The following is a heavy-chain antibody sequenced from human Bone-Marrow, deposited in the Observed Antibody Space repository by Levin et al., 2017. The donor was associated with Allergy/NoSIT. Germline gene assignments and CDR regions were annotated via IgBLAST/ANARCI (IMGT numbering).Heavy chain of an antibody. D-gene: IGHD2-2*01. CDR3: ARELNIVVVPAAICAFDI. V-gene: IGHV3-33*01. CDR2: IWYDGSNK. J-gene: IGHJ3*02. CDR1: GFTFSSYG. Sequence: GGSLRLSCAASGFTFSSYGMHWVRQAPGKGLEWVAVIWYDGSNKYYADSVKGRFTISRDNSKNTLYLQMNSLRAEDTAVYYCARELNIVVVPAAICAFDIWGQGTMVTVSS.